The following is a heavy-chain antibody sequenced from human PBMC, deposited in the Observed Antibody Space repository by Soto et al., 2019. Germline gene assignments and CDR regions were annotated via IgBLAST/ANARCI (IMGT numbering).Heavy chain of an antibody. D-gene: IGHD3-22*01. V-gene: IGHV3-11*06. Sequence: GGSLRLSCAASGFTFSDYYMSWIRQAPGKGLEWVSYISSSSSYTNYADSVKGRFTISRDNAKNSLYLQMNSLRAEDTAVYYCARPLYYYDSRGYYSPWGQGTLVTVSS. CDR2: ISSSSSYT. J-gene: IGHJ5*02. CDR1: GFTFSDYY. CDR3: ARPLYYYDSRGYYSP.